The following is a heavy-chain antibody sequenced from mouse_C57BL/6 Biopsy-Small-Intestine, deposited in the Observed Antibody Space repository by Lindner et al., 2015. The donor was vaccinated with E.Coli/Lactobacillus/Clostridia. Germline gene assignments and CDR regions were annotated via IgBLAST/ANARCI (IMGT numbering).Heavy chain of an antibody. J-gene: IGHJ2*01. Sequence: VQLQESGAELVKPGASVKISCKASGYAFSSYWMNWVKQRPGKGLEWIGQIFPRDGDTNFNGKFKGKATLTADKSSNTAYMQLSSLTSEDSAVYFCARWDYGQPFDYWGQGTTLTVSS. V-gene: IGHV1-80*01. D-gene: IGHD1-1*02. CDR2: IFPRDGDT. CDR1: GYAFSSYW. CDR3: ARWDYGQPFDY.